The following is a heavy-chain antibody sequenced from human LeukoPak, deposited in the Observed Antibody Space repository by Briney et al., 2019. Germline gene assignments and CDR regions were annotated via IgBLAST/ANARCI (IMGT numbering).Heavy chain of an antibody. D-gene: IGHD2-15*01. V-gene: IGHV3-48*01. Sequence: PGGSLRLSCAASGFTFSSCSMNWVRQAPGKGLEWVSYISSSSSTIYYADSVKGRFTISRDNAKNSLYLQMNSLRAEDTAVYYCARGGCSGGSCYPIFDYWGQGTLVTVSS. CDR2: ISSSSSTI. CDR1: GFTFSSCS. J-gene: IGHJ4*02. CDR3: ARGGCSGGSCYPIFDY.